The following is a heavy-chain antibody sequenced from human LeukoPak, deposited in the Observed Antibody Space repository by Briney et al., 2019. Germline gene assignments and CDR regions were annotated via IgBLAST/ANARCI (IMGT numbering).Heavy chain of an antibody. CDR1: GFTFSSYW. CDR2: IYSGGST. V-gene: IGHV3-66*01. CDR3: ALLWFGD. D-gene: IGHD3-10*01. J-gene: IGHJ4*02. Sequence: GGSLRLSCAASGFTFSSYWMSWVRQAPGKGLEWVSVIYSGGSTYYADSVKGRFAISRDNSKNTLYLQMNSLRAEDTAVYYCALLWFGDWGQGTLVTVSS.